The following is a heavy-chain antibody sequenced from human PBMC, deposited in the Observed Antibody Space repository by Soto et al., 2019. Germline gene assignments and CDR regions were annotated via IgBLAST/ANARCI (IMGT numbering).Heavy chain of an antibody. Sequence: QLQLQESGPGLVKPSETLSLTCTVSGGSISSSSYYWGWIRQPPGKGLEWIGSIYYSGSTYYNPSLNIRVTLSVDTSKNQFSLKLSSVTAADTAVYYCASPKIAFYNWFDPWGQGTLVTVSS. J-gene: IGHJ5*02. CDR3: ASPKIAFYNWFDP. CDR1: GGSISSSSYY. CDR2: IYYSGST. D-gene: IGHD3-3*02. V-gene: IGHV4-39*01.